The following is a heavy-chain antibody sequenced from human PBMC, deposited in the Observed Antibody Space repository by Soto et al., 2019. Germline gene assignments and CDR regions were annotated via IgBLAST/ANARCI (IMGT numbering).Heavy chain of an antibody. V-gene: IGHV4-30-2*01. CDR1: GVSITTNGYS. D-gene: IGHD2-21*02. Sequence: ASETLSLTCAVSGVSITTNGYSWSWIRQPPGKGLEWIGYIYPSGTIFYNPSLNSRVTISADTSNNQFSLKLTSVTAADTAVYFCATHTAFAKYYFDYWGRGTLVTVSS. CDR2: IYPSGTI. CDR3: ATHTAFAKYYFDY. J-gene: IGHJ4*02.